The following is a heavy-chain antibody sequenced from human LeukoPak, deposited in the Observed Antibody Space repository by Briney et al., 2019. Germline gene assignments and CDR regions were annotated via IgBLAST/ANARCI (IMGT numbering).Heavy chain of an antibody. J-gene: IGHJ4*02. CDR3: AIRSGTYPYYFDY. Sequence: ASVKVSCKTSGYSFISYGISWVRQAPGQGLEWMGWVSTYNGNTNYAQKSQGRVTMTTETSTSTAYMELGSLTSDDTALYYCAIRSGTYPYYFDYWGPGTRVSVST. CDR1: GYSFISYG. CDR2: VSTYNGNT. D-gene: IGHD1-26*01. V-gene: IGHV1-18*01.